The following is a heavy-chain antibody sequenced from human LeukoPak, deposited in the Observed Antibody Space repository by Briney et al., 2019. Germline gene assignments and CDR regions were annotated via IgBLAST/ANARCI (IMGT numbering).Heavy chain of an antibody. CDR1: GFTFSNYA. J-gene: IGHJ4*02. CDR3: ARDWGDSSGYYYNGGFFDY. V-gene: IGHV3-23*01. D-gene: IGHD3-22*01. CDR2: VRGRGST. Sequence: PGGSLRLSCAASGFTFSNYAMSWVRQAPGKGPEWVSGVRGRGSTFYSDSVKGRFTISGDNTKNTVHLQMNSLRADDTAVYYCARDWGDSSGYYYNGGFFDYWGQGTLVTVSS.